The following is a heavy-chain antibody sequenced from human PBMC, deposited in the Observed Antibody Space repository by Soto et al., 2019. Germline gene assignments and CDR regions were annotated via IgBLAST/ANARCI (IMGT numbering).Heavy chain of an antibody. CDR1: GFSFRSHG. Sequence: QLQLVESGGGVVQPGKSLRLSCAASGFSFRSHGMHWVRQAPGKGLEWVAVISYDGSEKDYADSVQGRIIISRDDAKNSLYLQMNSLRPEDTAFYYCVRANKRSLSGSFGGTNPYYFAHWGQGALVSVSS. CDR2: ISYDGSEK. J-gene: IGHJ4*02. CDR3: VRANKRSLSGSFGGTNPYYFAH. V-gene: IGHV3-30*03. D-gene: IGHD1-26*01.